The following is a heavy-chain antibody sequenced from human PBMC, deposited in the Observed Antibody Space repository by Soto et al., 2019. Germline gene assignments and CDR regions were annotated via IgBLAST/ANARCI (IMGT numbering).Heavy chain of an antibody. Sequence: GGSLRLSCAASGFTFSSYGMHWVRQAPGKGLEWVAVIWYDGSNKYYADSVKGRFTISRDNSKNTLYLQMNSLRAEDTAVYYCARDYEWFGESNYYYYGMDVWGQGTTVTVSS. CDR3: ARDYEWFGESNYYYYGMDV. D-gene: IGHD3-10*01. J-gene: IGHJ6*02. CDR2: IWYDGSNK. CDR1: GFTFSSYG. V-gene: IGHV3-33*01.